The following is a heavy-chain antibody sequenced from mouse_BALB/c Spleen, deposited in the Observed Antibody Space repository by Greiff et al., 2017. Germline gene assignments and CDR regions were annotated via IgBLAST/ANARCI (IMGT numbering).Heavy chain of an antibody. Sequence: EVQGVESGPGLVKPSQSLSLTCTVTGYSITSDYAWNWIRQFPGNKLEWMGYISYSGSTSYNPSLKSRISITRDTSKNQFFLQLNSVTTEDTATYYCARDYRYDVGNAMDYWGQGTSVTVSS. CDR3: ARDYRYDVGNAMDY. CDR1: GYSITSDYA. V-gene: IGHV3-2*02. CDR2: ISYSGST. J-gene: IGHJ4*01. D-gene: IGHD2-14*01.